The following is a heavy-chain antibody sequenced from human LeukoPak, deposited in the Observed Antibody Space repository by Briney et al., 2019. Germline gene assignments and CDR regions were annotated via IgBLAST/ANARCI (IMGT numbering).Heavy chain of an antibody. J-gene: IGHJ3*02. CDR1: GFTFSNAW. D-gene: IGHD4-17*01. CDR3: TTGYGDYPLDAFDI. V-gene: IGHV3-15*01. CDR2: IKSKTDGGTT. Sequence: GGSLRLSCAASGFTFSNAWMSWVRQAPGKGLEWVGRIKSKTDGGTTDYAAPVKGRFTISRDDSKNTLYLQMNSLKTEDTAVYYCTTGYGDYPLDAFDIWGQGTMVTVSS.